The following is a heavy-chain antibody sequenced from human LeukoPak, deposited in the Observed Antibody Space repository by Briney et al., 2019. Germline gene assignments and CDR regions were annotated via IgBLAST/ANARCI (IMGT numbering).Heavy chain of an antibody. J-gene: IGHJ3*02. CDR3: AGDEGWTFDI. V-gene: IGHV3-7*01. CDR1: GFSFSTHW. D-gene: IGHD5-24*01. CDR2: IKKDGSDK. Sequence: GGSLRLSCAASGFSFSTHWMRWFRQAPGKGLEWVALIKKDGSDKYYVDSVKGRFTISRDNAKNSLYLQMNSLRADDTAVYYCAGDEGWTFDIWGQGTKVTVSS.